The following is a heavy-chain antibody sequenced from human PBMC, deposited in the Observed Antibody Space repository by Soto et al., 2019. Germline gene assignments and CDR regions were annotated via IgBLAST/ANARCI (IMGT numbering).Heavy chain of an antibody. J-gene: IGHJ5*02. CDR1: GFTFSSYS. Sequence: GGSLRLSCAASGFTFSSYSMNWVRQAPGKGLEWVSSISSSSSYIYYADSVKGRFTISRDNAKNSLYLQMNSLRAEDTAVYYCARSPVAGTVWFDPWGQGTLVTVSA. V-gene: IGHV3-21*01. D-gene: IGHD6-19*01. CDR2: ISSSSSYI. CDR3: ARSPVAGTVWFDP.